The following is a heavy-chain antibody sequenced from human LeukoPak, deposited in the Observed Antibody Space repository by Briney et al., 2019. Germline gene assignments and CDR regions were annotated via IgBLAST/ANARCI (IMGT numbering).Heavy chain of an antibody. CDR2: IIPIFGTA. Sequence: GASVNVSCKASGGTFSSYAISWVRQAPGQGLEWMGGIIPIFGTANYAQKFQGRVTITADKSTSTAYMELSSLRSEDTAVYYCAREAGCSSTSCYAGARWFDPWGQGTLVTVSS. CDR1: GGTFSSYA. V-gene: IGHV1-69*06. J-gene: IGHJ5*02. D-gene: IGHD2-2*01. CDR3: AREAGCSSTSCYAGARWFDP.